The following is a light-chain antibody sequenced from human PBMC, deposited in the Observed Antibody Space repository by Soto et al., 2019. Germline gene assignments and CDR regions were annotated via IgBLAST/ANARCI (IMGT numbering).Light chain of an antibody. Sequence: NFMLTQPHSVSESPGKTVTISCTRSSGSIASNFVQWYQQRPGSSPATVIYEDKQRPSGVPDRFSGSIDTSSNSASLTISGLKTEDEADYYCQSSDSSNHYVFGTGTKLTVL. V-gene: IGLV6-57*01. CDR3: QSSDSSNHYV. CDR1: SGSIASNF. CDR2: EDK. J-gene: IGLJ1*01.